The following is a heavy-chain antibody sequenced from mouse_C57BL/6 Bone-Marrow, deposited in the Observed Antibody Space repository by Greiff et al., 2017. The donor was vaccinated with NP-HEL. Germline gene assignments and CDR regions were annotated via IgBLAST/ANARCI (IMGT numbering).Heavy chain of an antibody. CDR2: ISDGGSYT. V-gene: IGHV5-4*03. D-gene: IGHD2-4*01. CDR1: GFTFSSYA. CDR3: ARFLYDYDGAWFAY. J-gene: IGHJ3*01. Sequence: EVMLVESGGGLVKPGGSLKLSCAASGFTFSSYAMSWVRQTPEKRLEWVATISDGGSYTYYPDNVKGRFTISRDNAKNNLYLQMSHLKSEDTAMYYCARFLYDYDGAWFAYWGQGTLVTVSA.